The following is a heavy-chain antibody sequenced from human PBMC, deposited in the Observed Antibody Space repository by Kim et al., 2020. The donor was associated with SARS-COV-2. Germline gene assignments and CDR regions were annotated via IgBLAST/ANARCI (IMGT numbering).Heavy chain of an antibody. D-gene: IGHD2-15*01. Sequence: FTISRDNSKNTLYLQMNSLRAEDTAVYYCAKSSGRFDCSGGSCRIYYFDDWGQGTLVTVSS. J-gene: IGHJ4*02. CDR3: AKSSGRFDCSGGSCRIYYFDD. V-gene: IGHV3-23*01.